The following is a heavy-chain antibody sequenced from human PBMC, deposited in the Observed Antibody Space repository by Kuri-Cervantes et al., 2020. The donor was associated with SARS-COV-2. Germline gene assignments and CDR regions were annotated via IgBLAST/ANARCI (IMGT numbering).Heavy chain of an antibody. V-gene: IGHV3-30*03. CDR3: VTWYDFRSGYSRGRFDY. Sequence: GGSLRLSCAASGFTFSSYSMNWVRQAPGKGLEWVAVISYDGSNKYYADSVKGRFTISRDNSKNTLYLQMNSLRAEDTAVYYCVTWYDFRSGYSRGRFDYWGQGTLVTVSS. J-gene: IGHJ4*02. CDR2: ISYDGSNK. D-gene: IGHD3-3*01. CDR1: GFTFSSYS.